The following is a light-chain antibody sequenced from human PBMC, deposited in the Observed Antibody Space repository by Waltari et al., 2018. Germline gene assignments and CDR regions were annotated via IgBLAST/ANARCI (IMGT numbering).Light chain of an antibody. V-gene: IGLV2-14*01. CDR3: SSYTGRGTVI. CDR2: DVT. Sequence: QSALTQPASVSGSPGQSITISCTGTSRDVGYFNHVSWFQHHPDSAPKLLIYDVTARPSGVSSRFSGYKSVNTASLTISGLQAEDEADYYCSSYTGRGTVIFGGGTKLTVL. CDR1: SRDVGYFNH. J-gene: IGLJ2*01.